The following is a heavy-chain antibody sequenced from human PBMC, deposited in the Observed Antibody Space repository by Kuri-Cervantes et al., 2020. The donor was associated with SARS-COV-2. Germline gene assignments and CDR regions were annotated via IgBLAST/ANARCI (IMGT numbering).Heavy chain of an antibody. D-gene: IGHD4-11*01. V-gene: IGHV1-69*06. J-gene: IGHJ4*02. Sequence: SVKVSCKASGGTFSSYAISWVRQAPGQGLEWMGGIIPIFGTANYEQKFQGRVTITADKTTSTAYMELSSLRSEDTAVYYCAGDRYSSYFGGPDYWGQGTLVTVSS. CDR1: GGTFSSYA. CDR2: IIPIFGTA. CDR3: AGDRYSSYFGGPDY.